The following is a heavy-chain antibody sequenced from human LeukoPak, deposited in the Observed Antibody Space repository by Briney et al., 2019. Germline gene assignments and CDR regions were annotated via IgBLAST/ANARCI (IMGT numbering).Heavy chain of an antibody. CDR2: IYSSGSA. Sequence: SETLSLTCTVSGGSIINHYWSWIRQPAGKGLEWVGRIYSSGSANYSPSLKSRVSMSIDTSNNHFSLNLTSVTAADTALYFCARDVRYASGWSTPESWGQGTLVTVSS. CDR3: ARDVRYASGWSTPES. D-gene: IGHD6-19*01. V-gene: IGHV4-4*07. CDR1: GGSIINHY. J-gene: IGHJ5*02.